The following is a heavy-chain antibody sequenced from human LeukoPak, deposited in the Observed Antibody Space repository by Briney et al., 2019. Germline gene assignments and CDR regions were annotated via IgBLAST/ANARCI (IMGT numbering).Heavy chain of an antibody. CDR2: IKEDGSEK. CDR1: GFTFSRYW. CDR3: ARDWWDSSGYFDH. J-gene: IGHJ4*02. D-gene: IGHD3-22*01. Sequence: GGSLRLSCAASGFTFSRYWMTWVRQAPGKGLEWVANIKEDGSEKYYVDSVKGRFIISRDNAENSLDLQMNSLRAEDTAVYYCARDWWDSSGYFDHWGQGILVTVSS. V-gene: IGHV3-7*01.